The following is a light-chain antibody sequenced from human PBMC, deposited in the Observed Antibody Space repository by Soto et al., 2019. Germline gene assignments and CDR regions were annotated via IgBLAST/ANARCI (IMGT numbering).Light chain of an antibody. CDR2: KAS. CDR1: QSISSW. CDR3: KQYGSSSPWT. Sequence: DIQMTQSPSTLSASVGDRVTITCRASQSISSWLAWYQQKPGRAPKLLIYKASSLETGVPSRFSGSGSGTVFTLIISSLQPDDFASYYCKQYGSSSPWTFGQGTKVEIK. V-gene: IGKV1-5*03. J-gene: IGKJ1*01.